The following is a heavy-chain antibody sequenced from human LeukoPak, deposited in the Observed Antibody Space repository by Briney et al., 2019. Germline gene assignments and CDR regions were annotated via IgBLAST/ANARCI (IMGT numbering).Heavy chain of an antibody. CDR2: ISAYNGNT. J-gene: IGHJ6*03. D-gene: IGHD2-21*02. CDR1: GYTFANYG. V-gene: IGHV1-18*01. CDR3: TTDQGNGVTPPYYYYMDV. Sequence: ASVKVSCKASGYTFANYGISWVRQAPGQGLEWMGWISAYNGNTNYAQKLQGRVTMTTDTSTSTAYMEVRSLRSDDTAVYYCTTDQGNGVTPPYYYYMDVWGKGTTVTVSS.